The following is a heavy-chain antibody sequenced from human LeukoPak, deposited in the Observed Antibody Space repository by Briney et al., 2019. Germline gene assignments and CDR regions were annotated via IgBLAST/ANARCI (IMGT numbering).Heavy chain of an antibody. V-gene: IGHV4-39*07. CDR2: IYYSGST. CDR3: ARDLRGGFGELSASDY. J-gene: IGHJ4*02. Sequence: SETLSLTCTVSGGSISSSSYYWGWIRQPPGKGLEWIGSIYYSGSTYYDPSLKSRVTISVDTSKYQFSLKLSSVTAADTAVYYCARDLRGGFGELSASDYWGQGTLVTVSS. D-gene: IGHD3-10*01. CDR1: GGSISSSSYY.